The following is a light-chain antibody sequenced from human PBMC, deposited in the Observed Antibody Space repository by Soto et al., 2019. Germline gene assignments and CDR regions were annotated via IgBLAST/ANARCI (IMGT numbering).Light chain of an antibody. J-gene: IGKJ5*01. CDR1: QSVISSY. CDR2: CAS. CDR3: QLYGTAPNT. Sequence: LTTIQGTRSLSPEERATLSCRVCQSVISSYVAWYRLKPGQAPRRLSSCASTRATCTPCSFSGRGSGTDFALTISILLPECVLFYYSQLYGTAPNTFGQGTRLEIK. V-gene: IGKV3-20*01.